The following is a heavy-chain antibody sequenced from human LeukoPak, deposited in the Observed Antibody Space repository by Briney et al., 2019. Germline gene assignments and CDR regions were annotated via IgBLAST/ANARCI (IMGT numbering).Heavy chain of an antibody. J-gene: IGHJ4*02. D-gene: IGHD5-18*01. CDR3: ACDSYGYEVY. V-gene: IGHV4-39*01. CDR2: IYYSGST. CDR1: GGSISSSSYY. Sequence: SETLSLTCTVSGGSISSSSYYWGWVRQPPGKGLEWIGSIYYSGSTYYNPSLKSRVTISVDTSKNQFSLKLSSVTAADTAVYYCACDSYGYEVYWGQGTLVTVSS.